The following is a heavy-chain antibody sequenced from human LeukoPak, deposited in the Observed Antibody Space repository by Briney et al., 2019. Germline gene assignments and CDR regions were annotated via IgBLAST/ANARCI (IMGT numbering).Heavy chain of an antibody. CDR3: ARDKKDYDFWSGLYYYYMDV. V-gene: IGHV3-7*01. CDR2: IKQDGSEK. J-gene: IGHJ6*03. CDR1: GFTFSSYS. Sequence: GGSLRLSCAASGFTFSSYSMNWVRQAPGKGLEWVANIKQDGSEKYYVDSVKGRFTISRDNAKNLLYLQMNSLRAEDTAVYYCARDKKDYDFWSGLYYYYMDVWGKGTTVTVSS. D-gene: IGHD3-3*01.